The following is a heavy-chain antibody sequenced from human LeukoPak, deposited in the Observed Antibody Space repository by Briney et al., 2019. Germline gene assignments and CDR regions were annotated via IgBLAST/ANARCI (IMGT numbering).Heavy chain of an antibody. CDR1: GFTLSSYS. D-gene: IGHD3-9*01. J-gene: IGHJ3*02. CDR3: ARDHVILPDFYTNDPFDI. CDR2: ISRSSSYI. Sequence: PGGSLRLSCAASGFTLSSYSMNWVRQAPGKGLEWVSSISRSSSYIYYADSVKGRFTISRDNARNSLYLQMNSLRAEDTAVYYCARDHVILPDFYTNDPFDIWGQGTMVTVSS. V-gene: IGHV3-21*01.